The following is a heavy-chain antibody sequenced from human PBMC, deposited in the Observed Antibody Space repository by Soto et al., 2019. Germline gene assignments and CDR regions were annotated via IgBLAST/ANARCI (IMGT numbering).Heavy chain of an antibody. Sequence: GGSQRLSCAASGCTFRSYSMNWVRQAPGKGLEWVSYISRSSSTIYHADSVKGRFTISRDNAKHSLYLQMNSLRDEDTAVYYCARHRTTVPSPFDYWGQGTLVTVSS. J-gene: IGHJ4*02. CDR1: GCTFRSYS. CDR3: ARHRTTVPSPFDY. V-gene: IGHV3-48*02. D-gene: IGHD4-17*01. CDR2: ISRSSSTI.